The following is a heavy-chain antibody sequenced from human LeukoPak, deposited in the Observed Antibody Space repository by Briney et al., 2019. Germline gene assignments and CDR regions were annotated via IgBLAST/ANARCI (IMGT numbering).Heavy chain of an antibody. CDR1: GFTFDDYA. J-gene: IGHJ4*02. D-gene: IGHD3-10*01. V-gene: IGHV3-9*01. CDR3: AKGWWDGSGSKDLEDY. Sequence: PGRSLRLSCAASGFTFDDYAMHWVRQAPGKGLEWVSGISWNSGSIGYADSVKGRFTISRDNAKNSLYLQMNSLRAEDTALYYCAKGWWDGSGSKDLEDYWGQGTLVTVSS. CDR2: ISWNSGSI.